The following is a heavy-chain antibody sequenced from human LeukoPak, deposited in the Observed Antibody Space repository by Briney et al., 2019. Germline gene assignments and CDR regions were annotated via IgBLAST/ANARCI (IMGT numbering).Heavy chain of an antibody. Sequence: ALSVTCAVSVGSISRGGYCWSWTRQPPGKGLEWIGYIYHGGSTYYNPSLKSRVNISVDRSKNQFSLKLSSVTAADTAVYYCARTSYGSFDYWGQGTLVTVSS. CDR2: IYHGGST. D-gene: IGHD3-10*01. V-gene: IGHV4-30-2*01. J-gene: IGHJ4*02. CDR1: VGSISRGGYC. CDR3: ARTSYGSFDY.